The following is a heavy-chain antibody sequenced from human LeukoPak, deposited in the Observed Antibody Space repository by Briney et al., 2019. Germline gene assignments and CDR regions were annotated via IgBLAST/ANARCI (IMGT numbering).Heavy chain of an antibody. CDR2: ISAYNGNT. CDR3: ARPHSGYDDFDY. Sequence: GASVKVSCKASGYTFTSYGISWVRQAPGQGLEWMGWISAYNGNTNYAQKLQGRVTMTTDTSTRTAYMELRSLRSDDTAVYYCARPHSGYDDFDYWGQGSLVTVSS. V-gene: IGHV1-18*01. J-gene: IGHJ4*02. D-gene: IGHD5-12*01. CDR1: GYTFTSYG.